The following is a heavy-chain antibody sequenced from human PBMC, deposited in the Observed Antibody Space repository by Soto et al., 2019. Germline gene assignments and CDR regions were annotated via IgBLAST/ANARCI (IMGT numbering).Heavy chain of an antibody. V-gene: IGHV3-30-3*01. CDR1: GSTFSGFA. CDR3: TRDMDYGDRAFGDY. D-gene: IGHD4-17*01. J-gene: IGHJ4*02. Sequence: PRGSLRISCAASGSTFSGFAMYWVRQAPGKGLEWVAVISYDGSKKYYADSVKGRFTISRDNSKNTLNLQMNGLRTEDTAVYYCTRDMDYGDRAFGDYWGQGTLVTVYS. CDR2: ISYDGSKK.